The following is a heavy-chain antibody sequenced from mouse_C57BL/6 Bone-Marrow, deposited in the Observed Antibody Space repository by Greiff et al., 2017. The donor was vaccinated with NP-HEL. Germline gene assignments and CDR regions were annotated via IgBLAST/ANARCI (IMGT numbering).Heavy chain of an antibody. Sequence: EVQGVESGGDLVKPGGSLKLSCAASGFTFSSYGMSWVRQTPDKRLEWVATISSGGSYTYYPDSVKGRFTISRDNAKNTLYLQMSSLKSEDTAMYYCARRRWFAWFAYWGQGTLVTVSA. CDR2: ISSGGSYT. V-gene: IGHV5-6*01. CDR1: GFTFSSYG. CDR3: ARRRWFAWFAY. J-gene: IGHJ3*01. D-gene: IGHD2-3*01.